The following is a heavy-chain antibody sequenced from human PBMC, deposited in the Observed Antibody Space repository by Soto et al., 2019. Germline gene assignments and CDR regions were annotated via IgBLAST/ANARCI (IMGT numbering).Heavy chain of an antibody. CDR3: ASSHYYYYGMDV. CDR2: ISGSGGST. J-gene: IGHJ6*02. CDR1: GFTFSSYA. V-gene: IGHV3-23*01. Sequence: EVQLLESGGGLVQPGGSLRLSCAASGFTFSSYAMSWVRQAPGKGLEWVSAISGSGGSTYYADSVKGRFTISRDNSKNTLYLQMNSLRAEDTAVYYCASSHYYYYGMDVWGQGTTVTVSS.